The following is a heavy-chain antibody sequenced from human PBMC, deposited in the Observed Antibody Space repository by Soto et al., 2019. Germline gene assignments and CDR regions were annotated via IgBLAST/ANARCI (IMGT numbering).Heavy chain of an antibody. CDR2: IMYDGNTE. V-gene: IGHV3-30-3*01. Sequence: GGSLRLSCAASGFVFGSYAMHWVRQAPGKGLEWVAVIMYDGNTEYYADSVKGRFTLSRDNSKSILSVQMNSLRAEDTAVYYCTRPTCDGGNCYFAHWGRGTLVTVSS. D-gene: IGHD2-21*01. J-gene: IGHJ5*02. CDR3: TRPTCDGGNCYFAH. CDR1: GFVFGSYA.